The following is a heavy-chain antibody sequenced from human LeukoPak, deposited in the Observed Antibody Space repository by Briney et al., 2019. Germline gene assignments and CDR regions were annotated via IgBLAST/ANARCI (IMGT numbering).Heavy chain of an antibody. Sequence: SGGSLRLSCAASGFTFSSYGMHWVRQAPGKGLEWVAVIWYDGSNKYYADSVKGRFTISRDNSKNTLYPQMNSLRAEDTAVYYCAGDSCGGDCYSGGYWGQGTLVTVSS. CDR3: AGDSCGGDCYSGGY. V-gene: IGHV3-33*01. D-gene: IGHD2-21*02. CDR1: GFTFSSYG. J-gene: IGHJ4*02. CDR2: IWYDGSNK.